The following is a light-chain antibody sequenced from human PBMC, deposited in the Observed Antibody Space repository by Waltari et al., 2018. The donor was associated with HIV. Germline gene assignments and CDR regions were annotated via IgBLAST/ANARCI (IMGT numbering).Light chain of an antibody. J-gene: IGKJ2*01. V-gene: IGKV4-1*01. CDR3: HQYYSSPHT. Sequence: DIVMTQSPDSLTVSLGERATINCESSQTTLYSANNKSYVAWYQEKPGQPPKLLIYWASARESGVPDRFSGSGSGTHFTLSISSVQAEDVGIYYCHQYYSSPHTFGQGTNLEI. CDR2: WAS. CDR1: QTTLYSANNKSY.